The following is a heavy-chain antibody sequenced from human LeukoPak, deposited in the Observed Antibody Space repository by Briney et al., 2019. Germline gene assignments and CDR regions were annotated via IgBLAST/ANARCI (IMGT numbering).Heavy chain of an antibody. J-gene: IGHJ4*02. V-gene: IGHV4-31*03. CDR1: GGSISSGGYY. CDR3: ARELRWSNYFDY. D-gene: IGHD4-23*01. Sequence: PSETLSLTCTVSGGSISSGGYYWSWIRQHPGKGLEWIGYIYYSGSTYYNPSLKSRVTISVDTSKKQFSLKLSSVTAADTAVYYSARELRWSNYFDYWGQGTLVTVSS. CDR2: IYYSGST.